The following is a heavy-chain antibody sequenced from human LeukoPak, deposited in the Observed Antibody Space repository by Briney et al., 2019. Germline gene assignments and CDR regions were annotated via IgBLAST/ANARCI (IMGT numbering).Heavy chain of an antibody. V-gene: IGHV4-4*02. D-gene: IGHD6-13*01. CDR2: IYHSGST. CDR3: ARDIAAAGTWYFDY. Sequence: SETLSLTCAVSGGSISSSNWWSWVRQPPGKGLEWIGEIYHSGSTNYNPSLKSRVTISVDKSKNQFSLKPSSVTAADTAVYYCARDIAAAGTWYFDYWGQGTLVTVSS. CDR1: GGSISSSNW. J-gene: IGHJ4*02.